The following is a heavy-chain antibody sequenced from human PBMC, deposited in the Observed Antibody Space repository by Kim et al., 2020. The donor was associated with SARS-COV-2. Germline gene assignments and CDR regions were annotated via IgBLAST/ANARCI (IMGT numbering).Heavy chain of an antibody. D-gene: IGHD3-10*01. CDR1: GGSFSGYY. J-gene: IGHJ4*02. Sequence: SETLSLTCAVYGGSFSGYYWSWIRQPPGKGLEWIGEINHSGSTNYNPSLKSRVTISVDTSKNQFSLKLSSVTAADTAVYYCARGTPMKRGRKYYFDYWGQGTLVTVSS. CDR3: ARGTPMKRGRKYYFDY. CDR2: INHSGST. V-gene: IGHV4-34*01.